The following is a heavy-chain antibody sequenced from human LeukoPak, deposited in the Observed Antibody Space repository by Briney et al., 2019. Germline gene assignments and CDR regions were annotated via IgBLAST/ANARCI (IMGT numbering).Heavy chain of an antibody. D-gene: IGHD3-22*01. J-gene: IGHJ4*02. CDR2: INAGNGNT. Sequence: ASVKVSCKASGYTFTSYGMHWVRQAPGQRLEWMGRINAGNGNTKYSQNFQGRVTITRDTSASTAYMELSSLRSEDTAVYYCARLKTLYYYESSDAFDYWGQGTLVTVSS. CDR1: GYTFTSYG. V-gene: IGHV1-3*01. CDR3: ARLKTLYYYESSDAFDY.